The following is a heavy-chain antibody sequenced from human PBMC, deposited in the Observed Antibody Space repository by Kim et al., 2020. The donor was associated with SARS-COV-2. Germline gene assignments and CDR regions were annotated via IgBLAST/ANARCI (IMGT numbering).Heavy chain of an antibody. V-gene: IGHV4-59*01. Sequence: YTPSLKSRVTISVDTSKNQFSLKLSSVTAADTAVYYCASLAVAGIEGSDYWGQGTLVTVSS. CDR3: ASLAVAGIEGSDY. D-gene: IGHD6-19*01. J-gene: IGHJ4*02.